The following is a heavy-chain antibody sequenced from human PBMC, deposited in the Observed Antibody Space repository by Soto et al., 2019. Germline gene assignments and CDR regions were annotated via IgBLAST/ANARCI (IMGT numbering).Heavy chain of an antibody. J-gene: IGHJ6*03. Sequence: EVQLLESGGGLVQPGGSLRLSCAASGFTFSSYAMSWVRQAPGKGLEWVSAISGSGGSTYYADSVKGRFTISRSNSKNTLYLQMNSLRAEDTAVHYCAKDDATHYYYYYCMDVGGTGTTVTFSS. CDR1: GFTFSSYA. CDR3: AKDDATHYYYYYCMDV. CDR2: ISGSGGST. V-gene: IGHV3-23*01. D-gene: IGHD2-15*01.